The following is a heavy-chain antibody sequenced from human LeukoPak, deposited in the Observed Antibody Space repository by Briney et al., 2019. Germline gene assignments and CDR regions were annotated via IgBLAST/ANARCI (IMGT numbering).Heavy chain of an antibody. D-gene: IGHD2-2*02. CDR2: ISTYNGDT. V-gene: IGHV1-18*01. Sequence: GASVKGSCKASGYTFTNHGFSWVRQAPGQGLEWMGWISTYNGDTNYAQNLQGRVTMTTDTSTSTAYMEMRSLRSDDTAVYYCARNCSSTSCYNVYLGQGTLVTVSS. J-gene: IGHJ4*02. CDR1: GYTFTNHG. CDR3: ARNCSSTSCYNVY.